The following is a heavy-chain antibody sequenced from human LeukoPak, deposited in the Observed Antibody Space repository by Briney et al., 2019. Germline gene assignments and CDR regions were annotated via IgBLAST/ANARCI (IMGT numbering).Heavy chain of an antibody. CDR1: GFTFRHYT. CDR3: AKDVGKWESLHFFDY. D-gene: IGHD1-26*01. Sequence: PGTSLRLSCAASGFTFRHYTMHWVRQAPGKGLEWVAALSDDGSNKFYADSVKGRFTISRDDSRNTLYLQMNSLRGDDTAVYYCAKDVGKWESLHFFDYWGQGTLVTVSS. J-gene: IGHJ4*02. V-gene: IGHV3-30*04. CDR2: LSDDGSNK.